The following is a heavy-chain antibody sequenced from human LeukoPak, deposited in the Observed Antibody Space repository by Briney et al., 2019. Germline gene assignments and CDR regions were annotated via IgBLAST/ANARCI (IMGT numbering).Heavy chain of an antibody. J-gene: IGHJ6*02. Sequence: PGRSLRLSCAASGFTFSSYGMHWVRQAPGKGLEWVAVIWYDGSNKYYADSVKGRFTISRDNSKNTLYLQMNSLRAEDTAVYYCASRMYYYYGMDVWGQGTTVIVSS. CDR2: IWYDGSNK. CDR3: ASRMYYYYGMDV. V-gene: IGHV3-33*01. CDR1: GFTFSSYG.